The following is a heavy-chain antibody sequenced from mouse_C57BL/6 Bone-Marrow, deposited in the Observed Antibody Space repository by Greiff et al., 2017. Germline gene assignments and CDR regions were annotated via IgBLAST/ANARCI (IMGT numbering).Heavy chain of an antibody. CDR1: GYTFTSYW. V-gene: IGHV1-69*01. Sequence: VQLQQPGAELVMPGASVKLSCKASGYTFTSYWMHWVKQRPGQGLEWIGEIDPSDSYTNYNQKFKGKSTLTVDKSSSTAYMQLSSLTSEDSAVYYCARYGLNYYWFADWGQGTLVTVSA. J-gene: IGHJ3*01. D-gene: IGHD1-1*01. CDR3: ARYGLNYYWFAD. CDR2: IDPSDSYT.